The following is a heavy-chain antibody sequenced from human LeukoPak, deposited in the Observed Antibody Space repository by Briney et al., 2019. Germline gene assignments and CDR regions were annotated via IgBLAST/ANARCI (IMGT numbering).Heavy chain of an antibody. V-gene: IGHV4-34*01. Sequence: SETLSLTCAVYGGSFSGYYWSWIRQPPGKGLEWIGEINHSGSTNYNPSLKSRVTISVATSKTQFSLKLSSVTAADTAVYYCATPDSSGYYYLYWGQGTLVTVSS. CDR2: INHSGST. D-gene: IGHD3-22*01. CDR3: ATPDSSGYYYLY. CDR1: GGSFSGYY. J-gene: IGHJ4*02.